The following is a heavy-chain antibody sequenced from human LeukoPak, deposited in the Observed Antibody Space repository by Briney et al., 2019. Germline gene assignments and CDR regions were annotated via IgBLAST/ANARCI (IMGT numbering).Heavy chain of an antibody. CDR2: IYHSGST. Sequence: SETLSLTCAVSGGSISSSNWWSWVRQPPGKGLEWIGEIYHSGSTNYNPSLKSRVTISVDKSKNQFSLKLSSVTAADTAVYYCARGRYCSSTSCSPSFYFDFWGQGTLVTVSS. D-gene: IGHD2-2*01. V-gene: IGHV4-4*02. J-gene: IGHJ4*02. CDR3: ARGRYCSSTSCSPSFYFDF. CDR1: GGSISSSNW.